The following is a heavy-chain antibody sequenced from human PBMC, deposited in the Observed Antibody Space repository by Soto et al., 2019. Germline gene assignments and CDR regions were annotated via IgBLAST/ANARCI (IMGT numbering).Heavy chain of an antibody. V-gene: IGHV4-4*02. CDR1: SGSISSSNW. CDR2: IYHSGST. D-gene: IGHD1-1*01. Sequence: PSETLSLTCAVSSGSISSSNWWSWVRQPPGKGLEWIGEIYHSGSTNYNPSLKSRVTISVDKSKNQFSLKLSSVTAADTAVYYFARAQLERHSVYYYYYYYMDVWGKGTTVTVSS. CDR3: ARAQLERHSVYYYYYYYMDV. J-gene: IGHJ6*03.